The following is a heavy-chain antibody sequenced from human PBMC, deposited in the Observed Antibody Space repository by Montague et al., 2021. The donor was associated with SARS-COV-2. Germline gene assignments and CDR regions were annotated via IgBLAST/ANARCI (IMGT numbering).Heavy chain of an antibody. CDR1: GGSISSSNW. J-gene: IGHJ6*02. CDR2: IYHSGST. D-gene: IGHD6-19*01. CDR3: ARSRGNLQWPFFYYYGMDV. Sequence: SETLSLTCAVSGGSISSSNWWCWVRQPPGKGLEWIGEIYHSGSTNYNPSLKSRVTISVDESKNQFSLKLSTVTAADTAVYYCARSRGNLQWPFFYYYGMDVWGQGTTVTVSS. V-gene: IGHV4-4*02.